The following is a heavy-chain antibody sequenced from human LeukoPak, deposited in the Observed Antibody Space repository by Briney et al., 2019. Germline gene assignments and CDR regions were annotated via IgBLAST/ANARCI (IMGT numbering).Heavy chain of an antibody. J-gene: IGHJ4*02. CDR1: GFTFSSYS. CDR3: AKVRYRYCSSTSCYARGFDY. Sequence: GGSLRLSCAASGFTFSSYSMNWVRQAPGKGLEWVSSISSSSSYIYHADSVKGRFTISRDNAKNSLYLQMNSLRAEDTAVYYCAKVRYRYCSSTSCYARGFDYWGQGTLVTVSS. CDR2: ISSSSSYI. V-gene: IGHV3-21*01. D-gene: IGHD2-2*01.